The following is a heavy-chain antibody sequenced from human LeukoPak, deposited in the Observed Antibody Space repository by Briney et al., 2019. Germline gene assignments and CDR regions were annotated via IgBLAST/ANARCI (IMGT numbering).Heavy chain of an antibody. CDR1: GYTFTSYD. D-gene: IGHD2-2*01. CDR2: MHPSSGNT. CDR3: ARSLSRGMDI. V-gene: IGHV1-8*01. Sequence: ASVRVSCTASGYTFTSYDINGVRQATGQELGWMGTMHPSSGNTGYAQKFQGTLTMTRNTAISPAYMELSSVRSEDTAVYLCARSLSRGMDISGEGGTVTVSS. J-gene: IGHJ6*04.